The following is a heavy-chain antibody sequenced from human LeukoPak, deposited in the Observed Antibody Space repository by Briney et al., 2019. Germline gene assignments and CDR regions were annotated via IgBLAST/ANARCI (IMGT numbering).Heavy chain of an antibody. D-gene: IGHD3-22*01. J-gene: IGHJ4*02. CDR2: INHSGST. CDR3: ATDPMDSSGYYPEDY. CDR1: GGSFSGYY. Sequence: SETLSLTCAVYGGSFSGYYWSWIRQPPGKGLEWIGEINHSGSTYYNPSLKSRVTISVDTSKNQFSLKLSSVTAADTAVYYCATDPMDSSGYYPEDYWGQGTLVTVSS. V-gene: IGHV4-34*01.